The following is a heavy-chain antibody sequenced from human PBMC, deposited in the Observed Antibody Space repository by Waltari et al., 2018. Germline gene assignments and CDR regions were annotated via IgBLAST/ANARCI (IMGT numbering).Heavy chain of an antibody. CDR3: ARDCYYYDSSGLTFDY. Sequence: QAQLQESGPGLVKPSETLSLTCTVSGYSISSGYYWGWNRQPPGKGLEWIGSIYHSGSTYYNPSLKSRVTISVDTSKNQFSLKLSSVTAADTAVYYCARDCYYYDSSGLTFDYWGQGTLVTVSS. D-gene: IGHD3-22*01. J-gene: IGHJ4*02. CDR2: IYHSGST. CDR1: GYSISSGYY. V-gene: IGHV4-38-2*02.